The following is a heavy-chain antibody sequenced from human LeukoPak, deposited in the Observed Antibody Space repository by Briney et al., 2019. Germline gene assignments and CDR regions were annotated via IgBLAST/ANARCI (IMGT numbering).Heavy chain of an antibody. CDR2: INPNSGGT. CDR3: ARDPGYYDSAGHLDY. D-gene: IGHD3-3*01. V-gene: IGHV1-2*02. CDR1: GYTFTGYY. J-gene: IGHJ4*02. Sequence: ASVKVSCKASGYTFTGYYMHWARQAPGQGLEWMGWINPNSGGTNYAQKFQGRVTMARDTSISTAYMELSRLRSDDTAVYYCARDPGYYDSAGHLDYWGQGTLVTVSS.